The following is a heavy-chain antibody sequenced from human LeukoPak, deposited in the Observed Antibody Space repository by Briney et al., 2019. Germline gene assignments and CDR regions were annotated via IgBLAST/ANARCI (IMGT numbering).Heavy chain of an antibody. D-gene: IGHD2-8*02. J-gene: IGHJ6*02. V-gene: IGHV4-59*01. CDR3: ARDSGGPYWYYYGMDV. Sequence: PSETLSLTCNVSPGSITGYYFTWIRQPPGKGLEWLGFIYYSGTTNYSPSFKSRLTMSLDTSKNQVSLRLTPVTAADTAVYYCARDSGGPYWYYYGMDVWGRGTTVTVSS. CDR2: IYYSGTT. CDR1: PGSITGYY.